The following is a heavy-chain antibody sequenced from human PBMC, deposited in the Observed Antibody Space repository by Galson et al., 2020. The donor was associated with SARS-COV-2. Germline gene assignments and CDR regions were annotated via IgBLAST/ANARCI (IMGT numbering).Heavy chain of an antibody. CDR3: ARVYSSGYGLYF. V-gene: IGHV4-39*01. D-gene: IGHD6-19*01. J-gene: IGHJ4*02. Sequence: SETLSLTCTVSGGSISSSSYFWGWIRQPPGKGLEWIGSFHYSGSTYYNPSLKSRVTIFVDTSKNRFSLKVTSVTAAETAEYYCARVYSSGYGLYFWGQVILVTVSS. CDR1: GGSISSSSYF. CDR2: FHYSGST.